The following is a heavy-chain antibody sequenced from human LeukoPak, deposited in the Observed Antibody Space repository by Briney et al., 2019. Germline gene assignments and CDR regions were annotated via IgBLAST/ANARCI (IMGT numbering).Heavy chain of an antibody. CDR2: VYYSGST. CDR1: GGSISSGGYY. V-gene: IGHV4-39*01. J-gene: IGHJ5*02. CDR3: ARQTKSIVGP. Sequence: SETLSLTCTVSGGSISSGGYYWGWIRQPPGKGLEWVGCVYYSGSTYYNPSLKSRVTISADMSKNHFSLKLNSVTATDTGVYYCARQTKSIVGPWGQGTLVTVPS. D-gene: IGHD1-1*01.